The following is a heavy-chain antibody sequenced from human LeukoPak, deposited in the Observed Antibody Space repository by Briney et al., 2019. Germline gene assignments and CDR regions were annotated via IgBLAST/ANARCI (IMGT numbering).Heavy chain of an antibody. D-gene: IGHD6-13*01. J-gene: IGHJ5*02. CDR2: ISAYNGNT. CDR1: GYSFSSSG. CDR3: VRDPTAAASTDDWFDP. Sequence: GASVKVSCKASGYSFSSSGISWVRQAPGQGLEWMGWISAYNGNTNHAQKLQGRVTMTTDTSTSTAYMELRSLRSDDTAVYYCVRDPTAAASTDDWFDPWGQGTLVTLSS. V-gene: IGHV1-18*01.